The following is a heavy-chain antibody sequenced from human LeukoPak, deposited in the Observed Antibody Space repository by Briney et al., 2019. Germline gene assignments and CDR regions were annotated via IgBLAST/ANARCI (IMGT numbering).Heavy chain of an antibody. V-gene: IGHV3-23*01. Sequence: PGGSLRLSFAASGFTFRRYGMSWVRQAAGNGLEWVSAIGGSAGKTYYADSVKGRFTISRDNSKNTLYLQMNCLRAEDTALYYCAKEAHYPHMGTYLVTIDSWGQGTLVTVSS. CDR2: IGGSAGKT. D-gene: IGHD3-9*01. CDR3: AKEAHYPHMGTYLVTIDS. J-gene: IGHJ4*02. CDR1: GFTFRRYG.